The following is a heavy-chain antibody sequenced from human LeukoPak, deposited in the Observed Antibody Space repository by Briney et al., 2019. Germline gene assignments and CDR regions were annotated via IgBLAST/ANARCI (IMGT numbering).Heavy chain of an antibody. D-gene: IGHD3-3*01. CDR1: GGSISSYY. CDR2: IYTSGST. V-gene: IGHV4-4*07. Sequence: SETLSLTCTVSGGSISSYYWSWIRQPAGKGLEWIGRIYTSGSTNYNPSLKSRVTMSVDTSKNQFSLKLSSVTAAYTAVYYCARDYYDFWSGTYYYDKDVWGKGTTVTVSS. CDR3: ARDYYDFWSGTYYYDKDV. J-gene: IGHJ6*03.